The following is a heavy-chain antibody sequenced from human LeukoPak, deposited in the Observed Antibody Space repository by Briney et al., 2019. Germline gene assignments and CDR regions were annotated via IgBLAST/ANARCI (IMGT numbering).Heavy chain of an antibody. J-gene: IGHJ6*03. D-gene: IGHD4-17*01. CDR3: ARGGLRPYYYYYMDV. V-gene: IGHV1-2*02. CDR1: GYTFTGYY. CDR2: INPNSGGT. Sequence: ASVKVSCKASGYTFTGYYMHWVRQAPGQGLEWMGWINPNSGGTNYAQKFQGRVTMTRDTSISTAYMELSRLRSDDTAVYYCARGGLRPYYYYYMDVWGKGTTVTISS.